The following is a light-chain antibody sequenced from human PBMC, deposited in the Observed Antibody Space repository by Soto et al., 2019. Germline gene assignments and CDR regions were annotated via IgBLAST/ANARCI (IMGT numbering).Light chain of an antibody. J-gene: IGKJ1*01. CDR2: KAS. CDR1: QDISNY. CDR3: QHYNSYSEA. V-gene: IGKV1-5*03. Sequence: IQMTQPPSSLSASLGDIVTITCQSSQDISNYLNWYQQKPGKAPKLLIYKASTLKSGVPSRFSGSGSGTEFTLTISSLQPDDFATYYCQHYNSYSEAFGQGTKVDI.